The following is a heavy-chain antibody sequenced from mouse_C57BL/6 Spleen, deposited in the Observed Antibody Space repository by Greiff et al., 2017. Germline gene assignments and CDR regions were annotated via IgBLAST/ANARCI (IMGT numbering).Heavy chain of an antibody. CDR2: IYPGDGDT. CDR3: ARGPFYDYEGAWFAY. Sequence: VQLQQSGAELVKPGASVKISCKASGYAFSSYWMNWVKQRPGKGLEWIGQIYPGDGDTNYNGKFKGKATLTADKSSSTAYMQLSSLTSEDSAVYFGARGPFYDYEGAWFAYWGQGTLVTVSA. V-gene: IGHV1-80*01. D-gene: IGHD2-4*01. CDR1: GYAFSSYW. J-gene: IGHJ3*01.